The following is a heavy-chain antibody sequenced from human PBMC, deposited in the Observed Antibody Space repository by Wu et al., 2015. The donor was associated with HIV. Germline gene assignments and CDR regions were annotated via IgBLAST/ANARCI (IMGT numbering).Heavy chain of an antibody. CDR2: INTYNGNT. V-gene: IGHV1-18*01. CDR1: SYTFTSYG. J-gene: IGHJ4*02. CDR3: ARDQPALYYYGSGVTKTT. Sequence: QVQLVQSGAEVKKPGASVNVSCKASSYTFTSYGISWVRQAPGQGLEWMGCINTYNGNTKYAQKLQGRVTMTTDTSTSTAYMELRSLRSDDTAVYYCARDQPALYYYGSGVTKTTWGQGTLVTVSS. D-gene: IGHD3-10*01.